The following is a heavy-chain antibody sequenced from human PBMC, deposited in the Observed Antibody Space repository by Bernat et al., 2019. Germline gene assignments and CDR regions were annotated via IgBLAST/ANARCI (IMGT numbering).Heavy chain of an antibody. CDR1: GFTFSNAW. Sequence: EVQLVESGGGLVKPGGSLRLSCAASGFTFSNAWMSWVRQAPGKGLEWVGRIKSKTDGGTTDYAAPVKGRFTISRDNSKNTLYLQMNSLRAEDTAVYYCARDVPPDWGTRSDYWGQGTLVTVSS. J-gene: IGHJ4*02. V-gene: IGHV3-15*01. CDR3: ARDVPPDWGTRSDY. D-gene: IGHD7-27*01. CDR2: IKSKTDGGTT.